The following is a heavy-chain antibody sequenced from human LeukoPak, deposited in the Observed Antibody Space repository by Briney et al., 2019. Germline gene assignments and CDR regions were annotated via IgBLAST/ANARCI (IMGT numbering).Heavy chain of an antibody. Sequence: LETLSLTCTVSGGSISSYYWSWIRQPPGKGLEWIGYIYYSGNTNYNPSLKSRLTISLDTSKNQFSLHLSSVTAADTALYYCARAPGGNPTTHYFDYWGQGTLVTVSS. D-gene: IGHD1-14*01. CDR2: IYYSGNT. CDR3: ARAPGGNPTTHYFDY. CDR1: GGSISSYY. V-gene: IGHV4-59*01. J-gene: IGHJ4*02.